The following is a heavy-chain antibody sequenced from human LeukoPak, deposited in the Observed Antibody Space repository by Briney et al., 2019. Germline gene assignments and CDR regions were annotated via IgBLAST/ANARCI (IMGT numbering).Heavy chain of an antibody. J-gene: IGHJ3*02. CDR2: ISSSGSTI. D-gene: IGHD6-13*01. V-gene: IGHV3-11*01. Sequence: PGRSLRLSCAASGFTFSDYYMGWIRQAPGKGLEWVSYISSSGSTIYYADSVKGRFTISRDNAKNSLYLQMNSLRAEDTAVYYCARAIAAAYDAFDIWGQGTMVTVSS. CDR3: ARAIAAAYDAFDI. CDR1: GFTFSDYY.